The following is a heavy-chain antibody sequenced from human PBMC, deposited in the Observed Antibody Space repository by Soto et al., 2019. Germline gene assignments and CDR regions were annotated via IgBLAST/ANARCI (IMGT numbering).Heavy chain of an antibody. Sequence: QIQLQESGPGLVKPSQTLSLGCIVSGGSIGSGGYYWSWIRQHPGKGLEWIGYIYYSGSTYYNPSLKSRITISVDTSKNQFSLKLSSVTAADTAVYYCARLRQLRPDYWGQGTLVTVSS. CDR1: GGSIGSGGYY. CDR2: IYYSGST. J-gene: IGHJ4*02. D-gene: IGHD2-2*01. CDR3: ARLRQLRPDY. V-gene: IGHV4-31*02.